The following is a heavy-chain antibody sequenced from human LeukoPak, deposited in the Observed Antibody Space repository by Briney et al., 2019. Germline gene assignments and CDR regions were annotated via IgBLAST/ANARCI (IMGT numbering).Heavy chain of an antibody. V-gene: IGHV4-31*03. CDR2: IYYSGST. D-gene: IGHD3-10*01. Sequence: SETLSLTCTVSGVSISSGGYYWSWIRQHPGKGLEWIGYIYYSGSTYYNPSLKSRVTISVDTSKNQFSLRLTSVTAADTAVYYCTRGGLTFGGNWGQGILVTVSS. CDR1: GVSISSGGYY. CDR3: TRGGLTFGGN. J-gene: IGHJ4*02.